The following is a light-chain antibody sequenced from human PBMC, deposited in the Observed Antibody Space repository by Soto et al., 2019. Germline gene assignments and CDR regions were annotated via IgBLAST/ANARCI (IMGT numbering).Light chain of an antibody. Sequence: DIVMTQSPDSLAVSLGERATINCKSSQSVLYSSNNKNYLAWYQQKPGQPPKLLIYWASTRESGVPDRFSGSGSETDLTLTISSLQAEDVAVYYCQQYYNTPMYTFGQGTKLEIK. CDR2: WAS. J-gene: IGKJ2*01. CDR3: QQYYNTPMYT. V-gene: IGKV4-1*01. CDR1: QSVLYSSNNKNY.